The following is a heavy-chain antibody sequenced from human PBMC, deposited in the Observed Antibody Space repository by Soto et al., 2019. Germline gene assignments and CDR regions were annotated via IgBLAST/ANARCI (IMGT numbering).Heavy chain of an antibody. D-gene: IGHD6-19*01. J-gene: IGHJ4*02. Sequence: GGSLRLSCAASGFTFSSYDMHWVRQATGKGLEWVSAIGTAGDTYYPGSVKGRFTISRENAKNSLYLQMNSLRAGDTAVYYCARGASGQWLVRQIDYWGQGTLVTVSS. CDR2: IGTAGDT. V-gene: IGHV3-13*01. CDR1: GFTFSSYD. CDR3: ARGASGQWLVRQIDY.